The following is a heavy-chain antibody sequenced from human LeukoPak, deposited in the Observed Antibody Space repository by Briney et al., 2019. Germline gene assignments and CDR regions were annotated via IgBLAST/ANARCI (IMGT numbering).Heavy chain of an antibody. CDR3: ARVKGPYSSSLNY. CDR1: GFIFSSYG. J-gene: IGHJ4*02. D-gene: IGHD6-6*01. CDR2: IRYDGSKK. Sequence: PGGSLRLSCAASGFIFSSYGMHWVRQAPGKGLEWVAFIRYDGSKKYYADSVKGRFTISRDNSKNTLYLQMNSLRAEDTAVYYCARVKGPYSSSLNYWGQGTLVTVSS. V-gene: IGHV3-30*02.